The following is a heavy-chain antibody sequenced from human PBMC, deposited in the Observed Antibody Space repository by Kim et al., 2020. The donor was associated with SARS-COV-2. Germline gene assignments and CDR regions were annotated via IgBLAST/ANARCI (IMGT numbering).Heavy chain of an antibody. D-gene: IGHD3-10*01. CDR2: INPNSGGT. V-gene: IGHV1-2*02. J-gene: IGHJ6*02. CDR1: GYTFTGYY. CDR3: ARFPLVRRNYYYGMDV. Sequence: ASVKVSCKASGYTFTGYYMHWVRQAPGQGLEWMGWINPNSGGTNYAQKFQGRVTMTRDTSISTAYMELSRLRSDDTAVYYCARFPLVRRNYYYGMDVWGQGTTVTVSS.